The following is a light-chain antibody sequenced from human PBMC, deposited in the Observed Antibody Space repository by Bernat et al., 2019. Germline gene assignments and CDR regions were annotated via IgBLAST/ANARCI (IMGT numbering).Light chain of an antibody. CDR1: QSVANN. J-gene: IGKJ1*01. V-gene: IGKV3-15*01. CDR2: GAS. CDR3: QQYGHWPPWT. Sequence: EIVMTQSPATLSVSPGERATLSCRASQSVANNLAWFQQKPGQAPRLLIYGASTRATGFPARFSGSGSGTEFTLTISSLQSEDFAVYYCQQYGHWPPWTVGPGTKVEIK.